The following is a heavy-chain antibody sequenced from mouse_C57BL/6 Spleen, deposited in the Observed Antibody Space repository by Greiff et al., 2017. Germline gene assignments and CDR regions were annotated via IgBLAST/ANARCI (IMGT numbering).Heavy chain of an antibody. J-gene: IGHJ2*01. Sequence: VQLQQSGAELVKPGASVKISCKASGYAFSSYWMNWVKQRPGKGLEWIGQIYPGDGDTNYNGKFKGKATLTADKSSSTAYMQLSSLTSEDSAVYFCARRTAQATYYFDYWGQGTTLTVSS. D-gene: IGHD3-2*02. CDR1: GYAFSSYW. V-gene: IGHV1-80*01. CDR2: IYPGDGDT. CDR3: ARRTAQATYYFDY.